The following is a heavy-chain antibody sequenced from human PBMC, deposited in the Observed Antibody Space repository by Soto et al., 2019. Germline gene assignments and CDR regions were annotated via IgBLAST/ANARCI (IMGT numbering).Heavy chain of an antibody. J-gene: IGHJ4*02. D-gene: IGHD3-10*01. CDR3: ARVRGEMALAFDY. Sequence: SETLSLTCTVSGGSINNYYWSWIRQPPGKGLEWIGYIYYSGSTYYNPSLKSRVTISVDTSKNQFSLKLSSVTAADTAVYYCARVRGEMALAFDYWGQGTLVTVSS. CDR2: IYYSGST. CDR1: GGSINNYY. V-gene: IGHV4-30-4*01.